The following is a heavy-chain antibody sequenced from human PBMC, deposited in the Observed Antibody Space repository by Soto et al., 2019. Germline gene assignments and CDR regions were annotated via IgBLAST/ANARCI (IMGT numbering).Heavy chain of an antibody. CDR2: ISAYNGNT. V-gene: IGHV1-18*01. CDR3: AGVRYCGGDCSNFDY. Sequence: RASVKVSCKASGYTFTSYGISWVRQAPGQGLEWMGWISAYNGNTNYAQKLQGRVTMTTDTSTSTAYMELRSLRSDDTAVYYCAGVRYCGGDCSNFDYWGQGTLVTVSS. D-gene: IGHD2-21*02. J-gene: IGHJ4*02. CDR1: GYTFTSYG.